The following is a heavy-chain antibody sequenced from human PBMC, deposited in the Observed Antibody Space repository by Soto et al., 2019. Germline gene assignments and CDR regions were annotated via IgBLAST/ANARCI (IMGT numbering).Heavy chain of an antibody. D-gene: IGHD3-3*01. Sequence: VQLLESGGGLVQPGGSLRLSCAASGFTFSSYAMSWVRQAPGKGLEWVSAISGSGGSTYYADSVKGRFTISRDNSKNTLYLQMNSLRAEDTAVYYCAKTGVGIGITIGGVYFDYWGQGTLVTVSS. CDR2: ISGSGGST. CDR1: GFTFSSYA. CDR3: AKTGVGIGITIGGVYFDY. J-gene: IGHJ4*02. V-gene: IGHV3-23*01.